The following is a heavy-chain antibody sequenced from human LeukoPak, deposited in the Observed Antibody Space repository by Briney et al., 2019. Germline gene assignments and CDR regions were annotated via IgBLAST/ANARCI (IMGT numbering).Heavy chain of an antibody. V-gene: IGHV4-39*01. CDR1: GGSISSSSYY. J-gene: IGHJ6*02. Sequence: PSETLSLTCTVSGGSISSSSYYWGWIRQPPGKGLEWIGSIYYSGSTYYNPSLKSRVTISVDTSKNQFSLKLSSATAADTAVYYCARRQIYSSGFYYYYHGMDVWGQGTTVTVSS. D-gene: IGHD6-19*01. CDR3: ARRQIYSSGFYYYYHGMDV. CDR2: IYYSGST.